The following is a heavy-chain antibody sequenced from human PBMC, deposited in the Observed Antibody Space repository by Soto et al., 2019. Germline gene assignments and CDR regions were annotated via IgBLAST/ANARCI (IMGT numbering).Heavy chain of an antibody. J-gene: IGHJ4*02. D-gene: IGHD3-16*01. V-gene: IGHV3-21*01. Sequence: EVQLVESGGGLVKPGGSLRLSCAASGFTFSSYSMNWVRQAPGKGLEWVSSISSSSSYIYYADSVKGRFTISRDNAKNSLYLQMNSLRAEDTAVYYCARDITFGGGPLVTAPQLDYWGQGTLVTVSS. CDR1: GFTFSSYS. CDR2: ISSSSSYI. CDR3: ARDITFGGGPLVTAPQLDY.